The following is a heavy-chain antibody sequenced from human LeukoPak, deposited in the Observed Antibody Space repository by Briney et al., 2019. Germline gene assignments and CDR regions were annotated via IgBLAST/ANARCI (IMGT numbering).Heavy chain of an antibody. J-gene: IGHJ4*02. Sequence: PLASVRVSCKASGYTFSDYYIHWVRQAPGQGLEWMGCITPNSDDTDYAQKFQGRVTMTRDTSISTAYMELSRLRSDDTAVYYCARDNPRSSGWYRDYYNFDYWGQGTLVTVSS. CDR3: ARDNPRSSGWYRDYYNFDY. CDR1: GYTFSDYY. D-gene: IGHD6-19*01. CDR2: ITPNSDDT. V-gene: IGHV1-2*02.